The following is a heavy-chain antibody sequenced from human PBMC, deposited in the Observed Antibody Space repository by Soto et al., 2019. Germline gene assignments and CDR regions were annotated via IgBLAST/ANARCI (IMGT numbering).Heavy chain of an antibody. CDR1: GYTFTGYY. CDR3: ASGYYDILTGYYILDAFDI. Sequence: GASVKVSCKASGYTFTGYYMHWVRQAPGQGLEWMGWINPNSGGTNYAQKFQGWVTMTRDTSISTAYMELSRLRSDDTAVYYCASGYYDILTGYYILDAFDIWGQGTMVTVSS. J-gene: IGHJ3*02. CDR2: INPNSGGT. V-gene: IGHV1-2*04. D-gene: IGHD3-9*01.